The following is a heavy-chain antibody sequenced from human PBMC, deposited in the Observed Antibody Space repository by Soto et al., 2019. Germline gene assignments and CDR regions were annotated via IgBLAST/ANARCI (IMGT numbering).Heavy chain of an antibody. D-gene: IGHD6-19*01. CDR3: AHLRIAVAVWYFDY. CDR2: IYWNDDK. V-gene: IGHV2-5*01. CDR1: GFSLSTSGVG. J-gene: IGHJ4*02. Sequence: QITLKESGPTLVKPTQTLTLTCTFSGFSLSTSGVGVGWIRQPPGKALEWLALIYWNDDKRYSPSLKIRLTITKDTSKNHVVLTMTNMDPVDTATYYCAHLRIAVAVWYFDYWGQGTLVTVSS.